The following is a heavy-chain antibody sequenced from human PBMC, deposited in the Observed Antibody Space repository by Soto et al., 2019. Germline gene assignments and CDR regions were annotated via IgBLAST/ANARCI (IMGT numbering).Heavy chain of an antibody. J-gene: IGHJ4*02. Sequence: QVQLVESGGGVVQPGRSLRLSCAASGFTFSSYGMHWVRQAPGKGLEWVAVIWYDGSNKYYADSVKGRFTISRDNSKNPLYLQMNSLRAEDTAVYYCARGDYDYIWGSYRANFDYWGQGTLVTVSS. D-gene: IGHD3-16*02. V-gene: IGHV3-33*01. CDR2: IWYDGSNK. CDR1: GFTFSSYG. CDR3: ARGDYDYIWGSYRANFDY.